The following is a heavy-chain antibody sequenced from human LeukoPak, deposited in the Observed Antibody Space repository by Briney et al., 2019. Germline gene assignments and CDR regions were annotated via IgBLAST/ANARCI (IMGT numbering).Heavy chain of an antibody. CDR1: GGSFSRYY. D-gene: IGHD5-24*01. CDR3: ARGATISETGYFDF. J-gene: IGHJ4*03. CDR2: IDHRGDT. Sequence: SETLSLTCAVYGGSFSRYYWRWIRQSPGKGLEWIAEIDHRGDTNYNPSVKSRVTISVDTSKNQFSLKVRSVSAADTAVYYCARGATISETGYFDFWGQGTPVTVSS. V-gene: IGHV4-34*01.